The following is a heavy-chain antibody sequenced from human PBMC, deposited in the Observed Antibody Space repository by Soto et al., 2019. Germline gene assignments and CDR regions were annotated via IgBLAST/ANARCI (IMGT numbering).Heavy chain of an antibody. CDR2: MNPNSGNT. V-gene: IGHV1-8*01. Sequence: ASVKVSCKASGYTFTSYDINWVRQATGQGLEWMGWMNPNSGNTGYAQKFQGRVTMTRSTSISTAYMELSSLRSEDTAVYYCARGGYHYDSSAYYSQFDYWGQGTLVTVSS. CDR1: GYTFTSYD. J-gene: IGHJ4*02. D-gene: IGHD3-22*01. CDR3: ARGGYHYDSSAYYSQFDY.